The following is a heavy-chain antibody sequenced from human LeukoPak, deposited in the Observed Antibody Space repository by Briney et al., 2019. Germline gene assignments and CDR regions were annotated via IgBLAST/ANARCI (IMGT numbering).Heavy chain of an antibody. CDR3: ARDFSEDYDILTGYLRYNWFDP. D-gene: IGHD3-9*01. CDR1: GGSISSSSYY. J-gene: IGHJ5*02. CDR2: IYYSGST. V-gene: IGHV4-39*07. Sequence: SETLSLTCTVSGGSISSSSYYWGWIRQPPGKGLEWIGSIYYSGSTYYNPSLKSRVTISVDTSKNQFSLKLSSVTAADTAVYYCARDFSEDYDILTGYLRYNWFDPWGQGTLVTVSS.